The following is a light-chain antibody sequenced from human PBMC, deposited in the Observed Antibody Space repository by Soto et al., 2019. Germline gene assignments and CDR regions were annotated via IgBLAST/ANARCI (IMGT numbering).Light chain of an antibody. J-gene: IGKJ5*01. CDR2: WAS. V-gene: IGKV4-1*01. Sequence: DIVMTQSPDSLAVSLGERATINCKSSQSVLYTSSNKNYIAWYQQKSGQPPKLLIYWASTRESGVPDRFSGGGSGTDFTLTISSLQAEDVAVYYCQQYYSVPITFGQGTRLEIK. CDR1: QSVLYTSSNKNY. CDR3: QQYYSVPIT.